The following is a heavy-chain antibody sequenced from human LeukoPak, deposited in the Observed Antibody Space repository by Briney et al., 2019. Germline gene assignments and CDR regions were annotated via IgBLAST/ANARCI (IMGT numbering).Heavy chain of an antibody. CDR2: ISDSGDDT. J-gene: IGHJ4*02. Sequence: GGSLRLSFKGSGFTFSNKFMTWSAQPPGRRLEGVSGISDSGDDTDYADAVRGRFTISRDNSKNTLFLQMDSLRAEDTAVYFCAKGRETPYYCDYWGQGTLVTVSS. CDR1: GFTFSNKF. V-gene: IGHV3-23*01. D-gene: IGHD5-24*01. CDR3: AKGRETPYYCDY.